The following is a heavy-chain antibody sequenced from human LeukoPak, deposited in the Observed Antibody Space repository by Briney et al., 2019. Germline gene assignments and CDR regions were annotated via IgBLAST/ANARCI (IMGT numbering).Heavy chain of an antibody. V-gene: IGHV3-30*02. Sequence: PGGSLRLSCAASGFTFSSYGMHWVRQAPGKGLEWVAFIRYDGSNKYYADSVKGRFTISRDNSKNSLYLQMNTLRDEDTAVYYCARVPELPPSLRTMASYYYMDVWGKGTTVTVSS. CDR1: GFTFSSYG. D-gene: IGHD1-7*01. CDR2: IRYDGSNK. J-gene: IGHJ6*03. CDR3: ARVPELPPSLRTMASYYYMDV.